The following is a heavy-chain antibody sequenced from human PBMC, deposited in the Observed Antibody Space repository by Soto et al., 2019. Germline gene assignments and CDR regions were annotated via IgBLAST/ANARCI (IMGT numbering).Heavy chain of an antibody. CDR2: IYYSGST. D-gene: IGHD1-20*01. V-gene: IGHV4-31*03. CDR3: ARGLYNWNYFDY. CDR1: GGSISSGDYY. Sequence: PSETLSLTCTVSGGSISSGDYYWSWIRQHPGKGLEWIGYIYYSGSTYYNPSLKSRVTISVDTSKNQFSLKLSSVTAADTAVYYCARGLYNWNYFDYWGQGTLVTVSS. J-gene: IGHJ4*02.